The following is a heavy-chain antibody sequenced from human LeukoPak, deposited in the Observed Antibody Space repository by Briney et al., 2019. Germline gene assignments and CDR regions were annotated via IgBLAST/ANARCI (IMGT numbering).Heavy chain of an antibody. Sequence: PGGSLRLSCAASGFTFSSYAMHWVRQAPGKGLEWVAVISYDGSNKYYADSVKGRFTISRDNAMNSLYLQMSSLRAEDTAVYYCATRDCSSSGCRAYSYVCMDAWGKGTTVTVSS. D-gene: IGHD2-2*01. CDR1: GFTFSSYA. V-gene: IGHV3-30-3*01. CDR2: ISYDGSNK. CDR3: ATRDCSSSGCRAYSYVCMDA. J-gene: IGHJ6*03.